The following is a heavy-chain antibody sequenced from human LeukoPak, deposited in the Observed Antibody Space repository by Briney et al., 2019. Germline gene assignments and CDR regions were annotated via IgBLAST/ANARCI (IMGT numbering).Heavy chain of an antibody. CDR1: GDSISSSSSY. Sequence: SETLSLTCTVSGDSISSSSSYWGWIRQPPGKGLEWIGSIYYSGNTYYNTSLKSRVTIFVDTSKNQFSLKLTSVTAADTAVYYCAANSADYNTLGSSYKVWGQGTLVTVSS. V-gene: IGHV4-39*01. CDR2: IYYSGNT. D-gene: IGHD3-10*01. CDR3: AANSADYNTLGSSYKV. J-gene: IGHJ4*02.